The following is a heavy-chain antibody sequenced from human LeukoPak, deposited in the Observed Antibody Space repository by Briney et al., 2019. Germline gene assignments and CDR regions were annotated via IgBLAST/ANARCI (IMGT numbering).Heavy chain of an antibody. D-gene: IGHD3-22*01. V-gene: IGHV4-59*01. CDR1: GGSISSYY. J-gene: IGHJ3*02. CDR2: IYDSGST. CDR3: ASLTTADAFDI. Sequence: SETLSLTCTVSGGSISSYYWSWIRQPPGKGLEWIGYIYDSGSTNYNPSLKSRVTISVDTSKNQFSLKLSSVTAADTAVFYCASLTTADAFDIWGQGTMVTVTS.